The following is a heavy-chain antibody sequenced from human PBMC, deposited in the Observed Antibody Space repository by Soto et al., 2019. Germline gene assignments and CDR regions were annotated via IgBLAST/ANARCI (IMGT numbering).Heavy chain of an antibody. D-gene: IGHD6-6*01. CDR2: ISYDGSNK. J-gene: IGHJ4*02. CDR1: GFTFSSYA. V-gene: IGHV3-30-3*01. CDR3: ARGAARHSLDY. Sequence: PGGSLRLSCAASGFTFSSYAMHWVRQAPGKGLEWVAVISYDGSNKYYADSVKGRLTISRDNSKNTLYLQMNSLRAEDTAVYYCARGAARHSLDYWGQGTLVTVS.